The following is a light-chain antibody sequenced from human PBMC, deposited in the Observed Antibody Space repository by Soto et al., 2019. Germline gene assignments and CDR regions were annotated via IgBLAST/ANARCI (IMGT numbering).Light chain of an antibody. CDR2: KAS. CDR3: QQYKSYSRT. Sequence: DIQMTQSPSTLSASVGDRVTITCRASQSISTWLAWYQQKPGKALKLLIYKASSLEGGVPSRFSGSGSGTEFTLTISSLQPDDFATYYCQQYKSYSRTFGQGTKLDIK. V-gene: IGKV1-5*03. J-gene: IGKJ2*01. CDR1: QSISTW.